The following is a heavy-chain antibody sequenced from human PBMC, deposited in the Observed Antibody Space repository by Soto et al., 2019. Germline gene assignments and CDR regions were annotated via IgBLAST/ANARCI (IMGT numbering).Heavy chain of an antibody. J-gene: IGHJ6*02. D-gene: IGHD3-10*01. V-gene: IGHV5-51*01. CDR1: GYSFTRYW. CDR2: IYPGDSDT. CDR3: ARQESANYYYGMDV. Sequence: GESLKISCKGSGYSFTRYWIGWVREVPGKGLEWMGIIYPGDSDTRYSLSFQGQVTISADKSISTAYLQWSSLKASDTAMYYCARQESANYYYGMDVWGQGTTVTVSS.